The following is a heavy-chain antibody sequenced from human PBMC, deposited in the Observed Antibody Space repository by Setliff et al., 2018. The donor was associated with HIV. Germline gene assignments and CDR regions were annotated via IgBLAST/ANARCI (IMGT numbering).Heavy chain of an antibody. J-gene: IGHJ4*02. V-gene: IGHV4-34*01. CDR1: GGSLSAYS. Sequence: SETLSLTCAVYGGSLSAYSWTWIRQPPEKGLEWIGEINHSRSTKYNPSLKSRVSMSVDTSKNQFSLKLNSVTAADTAVYYCARPQQGLGGGSHFDYWGRGTLVTVSS. CDR3: ARPQQGLGGGSHFDY. CDR2: INHSRST. D-gene: IGHD3-16*01.